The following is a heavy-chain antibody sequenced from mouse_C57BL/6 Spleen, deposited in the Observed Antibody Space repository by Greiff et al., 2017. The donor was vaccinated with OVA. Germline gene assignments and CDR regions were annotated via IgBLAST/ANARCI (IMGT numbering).Heavy chain of an antibody. CDR3: ARGEASTMITTGAYYYAMDY. V-gene: IGHV1-52*01. CDR1: GYTFTSYW. Sequence: QVQLQQPGAELVRPGSSVKLSCKASGYTFTSYWMHWVKQRPIQGLEWIGNIDPSDSETHYNQKFKDKATLTVDKSSSTAYMQLSSLTSEDSAVYYCARGEASTMITTGAYYYAMDYWGQGTSVTVSS. CDR2: IDPSDSET. D-gene: IGHD2-4*01. J-gene: IGHJ4*01.